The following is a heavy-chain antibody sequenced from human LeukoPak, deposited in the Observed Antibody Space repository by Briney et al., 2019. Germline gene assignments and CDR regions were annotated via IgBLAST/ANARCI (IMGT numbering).Heavy chain of an antibody. Sequence: SVKVPCKASGGTFSSYAISWVRQAPGQGLEWMGGIIPIFGTANYAQKFQGRVTITADKSTSTAYMELSSLRSEDTAVYYCASIREQLVLSFDGYYYMDVWGKGTTVTVSS. V-gene: IGHV1-69*06. CDR2: IIPIFGTA. CDR1: GGTFSSYA. CDR3: ASIREQLVLSFDGYYYMDV. D-gene: IGHD6-6*01. J-gene: IGHJ6*03.